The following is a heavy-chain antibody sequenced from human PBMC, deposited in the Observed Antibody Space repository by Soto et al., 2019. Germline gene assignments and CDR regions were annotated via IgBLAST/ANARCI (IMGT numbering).Heavy chain of an antibody. J-gene: IGHJ4*02. Sequence: PGGSLRLSCAASGFTFSSYGMHWVRQAPGKGLEWVAVISYDGSNKYYADSVKGRFTISRDNSKNTLYLQMNSLRAEDTAVYYCAKGGLPQRYYYFWSGSSWYFDYWGQGTPVTVSS. D-gene: IGHD3-3*01. CDR2: ISYDGSNK. CDR1: GFTFSSYG. CDR3: AKGGLPQRYYYFWSGSSWYFDY. V-gene: IGHV3-30*18.